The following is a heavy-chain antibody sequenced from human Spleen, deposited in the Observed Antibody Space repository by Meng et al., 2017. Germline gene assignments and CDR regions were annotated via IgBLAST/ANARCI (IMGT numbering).Heavy chain of an antibody. V-gene: IGHV3-9*01. CDR3: AKAGRITILGVVTERSYYFDS. D-gene: IGHD3-3*01. CDR1: GFTFDDYP. J-gene: IGHJ4*02. Sequence: SLKISCAASGFTFDDYPMHWVRQVPGKGLEWVSGISWNTGIIDYADSVKGRFTISRDNARNTLYLQMNSLRPEDTALYYCAKAGRITILGVVTERSYYFDSWGQGTVVTVSS. CDR2: ISWNTGII.